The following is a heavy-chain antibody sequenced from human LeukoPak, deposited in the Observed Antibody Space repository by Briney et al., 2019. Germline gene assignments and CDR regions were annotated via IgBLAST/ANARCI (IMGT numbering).Heavy chain of an antibody. CDR3: ARVRSY. D-gene: IGHD3-10*01. CDR1: GFTFSNYW. V-gene: IGHV3-7*01. J-gene: IGHJ4*02. CDR2: IKQDGSEK. Sequence: PGGSLRLSCAASGFTFSNYWMNWVRQAPGKGLEWVANIKQDGSEKYYVDSVKGRFTISRDNAKNPLYLQMNSLRAEDTGVYYCARVRSYWGQGTLVTVSS.